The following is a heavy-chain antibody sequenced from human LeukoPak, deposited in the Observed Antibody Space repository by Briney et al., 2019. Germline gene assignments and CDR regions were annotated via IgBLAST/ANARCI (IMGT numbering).Heavy chain of an antibody. J-gene: IGHJ5*02. CDR1: GGSISSSNW. Sequence: SETLSLTCAVSGGSISSSNWWSWVRQPPGKGLEWIGEIYHSGSTNYNPSLKSRVTISVDKSKNQFSLKLSSVTAADTAVYYCARRRRDYYGSGSYLKRDNWFDPWGQGTLVTVSS. V-gene: IGHV4-4*02. CDR3: ARRRRDYYGSGSYLKRDNWFDP. D-gene: IGHD3-10*01. CDR2: IYHSGST.